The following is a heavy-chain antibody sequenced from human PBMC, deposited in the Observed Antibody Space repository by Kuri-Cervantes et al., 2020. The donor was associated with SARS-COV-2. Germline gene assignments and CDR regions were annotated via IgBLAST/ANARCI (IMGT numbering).Heavy chain of an antibody. D-gene: IGHD3-9*01. CDR3: ARDWLRGGFDY. Sequence: GESLKISCAASGFTFSSYWMSWVRQAPGKGLEWVANIKQDGSEKYHVDSVKGRFTISRDNAKNSLYLQMNSLRAEDTAVYYCARDWLRGGFDYWGQGTLVTVSS. CDR2: IKQDGSEK. V-gene: IGHV3-7*05. J-gene: IGHJ4*02. CDR1: GFTFSSYW.